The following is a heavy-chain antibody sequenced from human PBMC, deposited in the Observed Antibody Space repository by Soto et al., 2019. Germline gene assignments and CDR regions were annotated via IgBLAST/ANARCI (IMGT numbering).Heavy chain of an antibody. J-gene: IGHJ4*02. CDR2: IYYSGST. CDR3: ARRKADNYVDFDY. Sequence: SETLSLTCTVSGGSISSGDYYWSWIRQNPGRGLEWIGYIYYSGSTYYNPSLKSRVSISIDTSKNQFSLKLSSVTAADTAVYYCARRKADNYVDFDYWGQGTLVTVSS. V-gene: IGHV4-31*03. D-gene: IGHD4-4*01. CDR1: GGSISSGDYY.